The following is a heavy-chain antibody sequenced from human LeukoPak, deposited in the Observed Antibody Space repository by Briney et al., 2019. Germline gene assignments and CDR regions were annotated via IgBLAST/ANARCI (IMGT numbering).Heavy chain of an antibody. V-gene: IGHV3-33*01. CDR1: GFTFSSYG. J-gene: IGHJ6*02. Sequence: PGRSLRLSCAASGFTFSSYGMHWVRQAPGKGLEWVAVIWYDGSNKYYADSVKGRFTISRDNSKNTLYLQMNSLRAEDTAVYYCARGITQRYYGMDVWGQGTTVTVSS. D-gene: IGHD3-10*01. CDR3: ARGITQRYYGMDV. CDR2: IWYDGSNK.